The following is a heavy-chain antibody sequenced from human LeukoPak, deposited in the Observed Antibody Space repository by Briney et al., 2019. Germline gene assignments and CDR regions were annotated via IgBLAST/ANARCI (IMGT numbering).Heavy chain of an antibody. V-gene: IGHV3-21*01. CDR3: ARGPTAILRDCFDY. Sequence: PGGPLRLSCAASGFTFSSYSMNWVRQTPGKGLEWVSSISSSSSYIYYADSVKGRFTISRDNAKNSLYLQMNSLRAEDTAVYYCARGPTAILRDCFDYWGQGTLVTVSS. CDR1: GFTFSSYS. D-gene: IGHD5-18*01. CDR2: ISSSSSYI. J-gene: IGHJ4*02.